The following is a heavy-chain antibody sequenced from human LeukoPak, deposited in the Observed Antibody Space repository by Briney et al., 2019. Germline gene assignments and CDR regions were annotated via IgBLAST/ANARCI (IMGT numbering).Heavy chain of an antibody. CDR1: GFTFSSYA. Sequence: GGSLRLSCAASGFTFSSYAMHWVRQAPGKGLEYVSAISSNGGSTYYANSVKGRFTVSRDNSKNTLYLQMGSLRAEDMAVYYCAREGFDYWGQGTLVTVSS. CDR3: AREGFDY. CDR2: ISSNGGST. J-gene: IGHJ4*02. V-gene: IGHV3-64*01.